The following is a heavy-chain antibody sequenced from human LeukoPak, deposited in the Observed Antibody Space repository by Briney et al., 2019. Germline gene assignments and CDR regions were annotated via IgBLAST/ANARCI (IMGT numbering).Heavy chain of an antibody. D-gene: IGHD1-26*01. CDR2: ISCNSGSI. Sequence: GGSLRLSCAASGFTFDDYAMHWVRQAPGKGLEWVSGISCNSGSIGYADSVKGRFTISRDNAKNSLYLQMNSLRAEDMALYYCAKGGGYFDAFDIWGQGTMVTVSS. CDR1: GFTFDDYA. V-gene: IGHV3-9*03. CDR3: AKGGGYFDAFDI. J-gene: IGHJ3*02.